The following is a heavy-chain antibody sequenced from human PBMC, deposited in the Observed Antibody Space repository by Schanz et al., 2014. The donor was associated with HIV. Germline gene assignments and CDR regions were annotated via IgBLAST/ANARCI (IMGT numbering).Heavy chain of an antibody. J-gene: IGHJ6*02. CDR2: MIPSFRLR. CDR1: GGTFSSYA. V-gene: IGHV1-69*01. CDR3: AKPPIFGDVIFYGMDV. D-gene: IGHD3-3*02. Sequence: QVQLVQSGAEVKKPGSSVKVSCKASGGTFSSYAISWVRQAPGQGLEWMGGMIPSFRLRTYAQKFQGRVTIAADESASTDYMELNSLRSDATAVYCCAKPPIFGDVIFYGMDVWGQGTTVTVSS.